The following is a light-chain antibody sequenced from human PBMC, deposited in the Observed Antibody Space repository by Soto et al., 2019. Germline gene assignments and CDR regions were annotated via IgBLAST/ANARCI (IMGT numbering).Light chain of an antibody. CDR1: SSNIGAGYD. J-gene: IGLJ3*02. Sequence: QSVLTQPPSVSGAPGQRVTISCTGSSSNIGAGYDVHWYQQSPGTAPKLLIYGNNHRPSGVPDRFSGSKSGTSASLAISGLQAEDESDYYCQSYDTSLSAVFGGGTKVTVL. V-gene: IGLV1-40*01. CDR2: GNN. CDR3: QSYDTSLSAV.